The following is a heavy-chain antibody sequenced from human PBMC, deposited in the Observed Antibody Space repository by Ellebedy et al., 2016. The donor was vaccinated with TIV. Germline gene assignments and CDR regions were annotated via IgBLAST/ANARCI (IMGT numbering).Heavy chain of an antibody. CDR1: GFTFSSYN. CDR2: ISSSSSYI. Sequence: GESLKISXAASGFTFSSYNMNWVRQAPGKGLEWVSSISSSSSYIYYADSVKGRFTISRDNAKNSLYLQMNSLRAEDTAVYYCARGKPYYDVGYFDYWGQGTLVTVSS. J-gene: IGHJ4*02. D-gene: IGHD3-22*01. CDR3: ARGKPYYDVGYFDY. V-gene: IGHV3-21*01.